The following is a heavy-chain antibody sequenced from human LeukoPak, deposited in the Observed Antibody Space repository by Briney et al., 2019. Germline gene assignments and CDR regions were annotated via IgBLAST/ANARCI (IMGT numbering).Heavy chain of an antibody. J-gene: IGHJ4*02. Sequence: PSETLSLTCAVYGGSFSGYYWSWIRQPPGKGLEWIGEINHSGSTNYNPSLKSRVTISVDTSKNQFSLKLSSVTAADTAVYYCARAHVGYSYGQYYFDYWGQGTLVTVSS. V-gene: IGHV4-34*01. D-gene: IGHD5-18*01. CDR3: ARAHVGYSYGQYYFDY. CDR2: INHSGST. CDR1: GGSFSGYY.